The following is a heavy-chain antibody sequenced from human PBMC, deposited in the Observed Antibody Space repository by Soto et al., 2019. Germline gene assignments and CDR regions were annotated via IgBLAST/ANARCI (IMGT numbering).Heavy chain of an antibody. Sequence: PGGSLRLSCAASGFTFSSYSMNWVRQAPGKGLEWVSYISSSSSTIYYADSVKGRFTISRDNAKNSLYLQMNSLRAEDTAVYYCARDPCSGGSCYESYYYYYYMDVWGKGTTVTVSS. CDR3: ARDPCSGGSCYESYYYYYYMDV. CDR2: ISSSSSTI. V-gene: IGHV3-48*01. D-gene: IGHD2-15*01. CDR1: GFTFSSYS. J-gene: IGHJ6*03.